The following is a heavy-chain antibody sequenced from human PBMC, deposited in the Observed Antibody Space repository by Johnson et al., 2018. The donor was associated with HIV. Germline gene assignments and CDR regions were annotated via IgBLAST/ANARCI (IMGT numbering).Heavy chain of an antibody. V-gene: IGHV3-11*01. Sequence: QVQLVESGGGLVQPGGSLRLSCAASGFTFSDYYMSWIRQAPGKGLEWVSYISSSGSTIYYADSVKGRFTISRDNAKNSLYLQMNSLRAEDTALYYCARESVVGATRNAFDIWGQGTMVTVSS. J-gene: IGHJ3*02. D-gene: IGHD1-26*01. CDR3: ARESVVGATRNAFDI. CDR1: GFTFSDYY. CDR2: ISSSGSTI.